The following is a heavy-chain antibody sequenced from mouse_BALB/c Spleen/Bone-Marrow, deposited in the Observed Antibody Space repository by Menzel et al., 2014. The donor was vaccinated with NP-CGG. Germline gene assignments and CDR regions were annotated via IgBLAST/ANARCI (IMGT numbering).Heavy chain of an antibody. D-gene: IGHD3-3*01. CDR2: ISSGDSYT. CDR3: ARHRADYCAMDY. J-gene: IGHJ4*01. V-gene: IGHV5-6*01. CDR1: GFTFSSYG. Sequence: DVHLVESGGDLVKPGGSLKLSCAASGFTFSSYGMSWVRQTPDKRLEWVATISSGDSYTYYPDSVKGRFTISRDNAKNTLYLLMSSLKSEDTAMYYCARHRADYCAMDYWGQGTSVTVSS.